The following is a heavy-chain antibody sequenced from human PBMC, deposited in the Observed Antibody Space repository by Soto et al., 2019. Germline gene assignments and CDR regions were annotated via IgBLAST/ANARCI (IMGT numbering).Heavy chain of an antibody. CDR2: INSDGSST. CDR1: GFTFSSYW. V-gene: IGHV3-74*01. CDR3: ARDAIVLMVYAPFDY. J-gene: IGHJ4*02. D-gene: IGHD2-8*01. Sequence: GGSLRLSCAASGFTFSSYWMHWVRQAPGKWLVWVSRINSDGSSTSYADSVKGRFTISRDNAKNTLYLQMNSLRAEDTAVYYCARDAIVLMVYAPFDYWGQGXLVTVYS.